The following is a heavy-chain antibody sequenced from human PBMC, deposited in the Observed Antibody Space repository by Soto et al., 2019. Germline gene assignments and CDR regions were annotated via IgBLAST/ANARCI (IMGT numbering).Heavy chain of an antibody. Sequence: GESLKISCKGSGYSFTSYKIAWVRQMPGKGLEWMGIIYPGDSVTRYSPSFQGQVTISADKSTSTAYLQWSSLKASDTAMYYCAVWYYSDSSGYEGYYFDYWGQGTLVTV. CDR1: GYSFTSYK. CDR3: AVWYYSDSSGYEGYYFDY. V-gene: IGHV5-51*01. CDR2: IYPGDSVT. D-gene: IGHD3-22*01. J-gene: IGHJ4*02.